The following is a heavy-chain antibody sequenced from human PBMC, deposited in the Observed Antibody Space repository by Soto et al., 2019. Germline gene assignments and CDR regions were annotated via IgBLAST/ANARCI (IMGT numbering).Heavy chain of an antibody. Sequence: ASVKVSCKASGYTFTSYAMHWVRQAPGQRLEWMGWINAGNGNTKYSQKFQGRVTITRDTSASTAYMELSSLRSEDTAVYYCARHFDWLKYFQDWGQGTLVTVS. J-gene: IGHJ1*01. V-gene: IGHV1-3*01. CDR3: ARHFDWLKYFQD. D-gene: IGHD3-9*01. CDR1: GYTFTSYA. CDR2: INAGNGNT.